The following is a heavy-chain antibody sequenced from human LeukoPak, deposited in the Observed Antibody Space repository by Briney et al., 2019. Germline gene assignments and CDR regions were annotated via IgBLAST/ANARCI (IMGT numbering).Heavy chain of an antibody. V-gene: IGHV3-43*02. D-gene: IGHD4-23*01. J-gene: IGHJ4*02. CDR3: AKDPIPYGGNSLDY. CDR2: ISGDGGST. Sequence: GGCLRLSCAASGFTFDDYAMDWVRQAPGRGLEWVSLISGDGGSTYYADSVKGRFTISRDNSKNSLYLQMNSLRTEDTALYYCAKDPIPYGGNSLDYWGQGTLVTVSS. CDR1: GFTFDDYA.